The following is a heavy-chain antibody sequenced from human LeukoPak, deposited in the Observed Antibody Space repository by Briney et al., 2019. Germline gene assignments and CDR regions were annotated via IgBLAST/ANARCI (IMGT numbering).Heavy chain of an antibody. CDR1: GGSISSYY. CDR3: ARLYCSSTSCYNHYYYYYMDV. V-gene: IGHV4-4*09. CDR2: IYTSGST. J-gene: IGHJ6*03. D-gene: IGHD2-2*02. Sequence: PSETLSLTCTVSGGSISSYYWSWIRQPPGKGLEWIGYIYTSGSTNYNPSLKSRVTISVDTSKNQFSLKLSSVTAADTAVYYCARLYCSSTSCYNHYYYYYMDVWGKGTTVTVSS.